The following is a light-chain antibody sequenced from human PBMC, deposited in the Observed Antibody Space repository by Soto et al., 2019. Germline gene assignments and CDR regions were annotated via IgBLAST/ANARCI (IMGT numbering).Light chain of an antibody. CDR3: QQYGSSPRT. CDR2: GAS. Sequence: EIVMTQSPASLSVSPGERATLSCRASQSVSSYLAWYQQKPGQAPRLLIYGASSRATGIPARFSGSGSGTDFTLTISRLEPEDFAVYYCQQYGSSPRTFGQGTKVDNK. CDR1: QSVSSY. V-gene: IGKV3-20*01. J-gene: IGKJ1*01.